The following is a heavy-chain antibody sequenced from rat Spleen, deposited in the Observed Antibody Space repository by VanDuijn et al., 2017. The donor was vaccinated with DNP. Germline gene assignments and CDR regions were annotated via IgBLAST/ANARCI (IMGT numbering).Heavy chain of an antibody. J-gene: IGHJ2*01. CDR3: ARAYYGSHYFDY. Sequence: EVQLQESGPGLVKPSQSLSLTCSVTGYSITSNYWGWIRKFPGNKMEWIGHISYSGSTSYNPSLKSRISITRDTSKNQFFLQLNSLTTEDTATYYCARAYYGSHYFDYWGQGVMVTVSS. CDR1: GYSITSNY. D-gene: IGHD1-7*01. CDR2: ISYSGST. V-gene: IGHV3-1*01.